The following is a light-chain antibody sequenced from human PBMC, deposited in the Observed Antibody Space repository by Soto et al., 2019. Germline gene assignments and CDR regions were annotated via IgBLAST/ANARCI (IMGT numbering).Light chain of an antibody. V-gene: IGLV1-44*01. Sequence: QSVLTQPPSVSGTPGQRVTISCSGSSSNIGRFTVNWYQQLPGTAPNLLIYSNSQRPSGVPDRFSGSKSGTSASLAISGLQSEDEADYYCAAWDGSLKGHVVFGGGTKVTVL. J-gene: IGLJ2*01. CDR2: SNS. CDR3: AAWDGSLKGHVV. CDR1: SSNIGRFT.